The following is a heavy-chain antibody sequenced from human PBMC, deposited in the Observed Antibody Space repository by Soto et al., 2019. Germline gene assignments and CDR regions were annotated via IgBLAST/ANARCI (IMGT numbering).Heavy chain of an antibody. CDR3: ARVYGGAFDY. V-gene: IGHV4-39*07. D-gene: IGHD4-17*01. CDR1: GDSISSSSYY. CDR2: IYYSGST. Sequence: SETLSLTCTVSGDSISSSSYYWGWIRQPPGKGLEWIGSIYYSGSTNYNPSLKSRVTISVDTSKNQFSLKLSSVTAADTAVYYCARVYGGAFDYWGQGTLVTVSS. J-gene: IGHJ4*02.